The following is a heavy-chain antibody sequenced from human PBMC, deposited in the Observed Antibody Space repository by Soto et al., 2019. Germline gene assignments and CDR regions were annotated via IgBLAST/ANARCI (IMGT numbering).Heavy chain of an antibody. V-gene: IGHV3-21*01. D-gene: IGHD2-2*01. J-gene: IGHJ6*02. CDR1: GFTFSTYT. CDR3: ARAEGGCSSTSCPSCGMHV. CDR2: LSSASNNK. Sequence: PGGSLRLSCSSSGFTFSTYTMNWVRQAPGKGLEWVSSLSSASNNKFYADSVKGRFTISRDNAKNSLFLQMNSLRAEDTAVYYCARAEGGCSSTSCPSCGMHVRGPAPTVTV.